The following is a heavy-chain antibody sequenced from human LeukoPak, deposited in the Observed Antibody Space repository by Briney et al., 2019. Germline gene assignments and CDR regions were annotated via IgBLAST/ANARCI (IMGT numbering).Heavy chain of an antibody. Sequence: SETLSLTCAVYGGSFSGYYWSWIRQPPGKGLEWIGEINHSGSTNYNPSLKSRVTISVDTSKNQFSLKLSSVTAADTAVYYCARGENSSGCYFDYWGQGPLVPVSS. D-gene: IGHD6-25*01. CDR3: ARGENSSGCYFDY. CDR1: GGSFSGYY. V-gene: IGHV4-34*01. CDR2: INHSGST. J-gene: IGHJ4*02.